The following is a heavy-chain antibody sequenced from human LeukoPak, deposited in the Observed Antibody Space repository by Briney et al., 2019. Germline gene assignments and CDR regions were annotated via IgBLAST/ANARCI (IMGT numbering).Heavy chain of an antibody. CDR3: ARGAQWELDDFGY. Sequence: GGSLRLSCAASGFTFSSYWMHWVRQPPGKGLVWVSRINNDGSSTSYADSVRGRFTISRDNAKNTLYLQMNSLRAEDTAVYYCARGAQWELDDFGYWGQGTLVTVSS. CDR1: GFTFSSYW. V-gene: IGHV3-74*01. D-gene: IGHD1-26*01. CDR2: INNDGSST. J-gene: IGHJ4*02.